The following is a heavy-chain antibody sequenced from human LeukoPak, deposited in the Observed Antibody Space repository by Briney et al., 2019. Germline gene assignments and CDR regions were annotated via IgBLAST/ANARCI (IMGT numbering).Heavy chain of an antibody. J-gene: IGHJ6*04. CDR2: IYYSGST. Sequence: PSETLSLTCTVSGGSISSYYWGWIRQPPGKGLEWIGSIYYSGSTYYNPSLKSRVTISVDTSKNQFSLKLSSVTAADTAVYYCATGYYDFWSGQPPDVWGKGTTVTVSS. CDR1: GGSISSYY. CDR3: ATGYYDFWSGQPPDV. V-gene: IGHV4-39*07. D-gene: IGHD3-3*01.